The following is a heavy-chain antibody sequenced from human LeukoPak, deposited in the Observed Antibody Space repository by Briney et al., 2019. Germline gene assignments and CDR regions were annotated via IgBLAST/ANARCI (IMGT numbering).Heavy chain of an antibody. CDR1: GFTFSSYW. V-gene: IGHV3-20*04. J-gene: IGHJ4*02. CDR2: INWSGGST. Sequence: PGGSLRLSCAPSGFTFSSYWMSWVRQVPGKGLEWVSGINWSGGSTGYADPLRGRFTICRDNAKNSLYLQMDSLRAEDTALYYCARAPITSPFYFDYWGQGTLVTVS. CDR3: ARAPITSPFYFDY. D-gene: IGHD2-2*01.